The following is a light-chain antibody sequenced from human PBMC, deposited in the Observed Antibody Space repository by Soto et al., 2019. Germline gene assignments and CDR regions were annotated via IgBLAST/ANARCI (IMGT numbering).Light chain of an antibody. Sequence: QSVLTQPASVSGSPGRSITISCTGTSSDVGVYKYVSWYQLLPGKAPQLLIYGVSHRPSGVSNRFSGSASDNTASLTISGLQAEDEGDYYCSSFTRGSTLEVVFGGGTKVTVL. CDR1: SSDVGVYKY. CDR2: GVS. CDR3: SSFTRGSTLEVV. J-gene: IGLJ2*01. V-gene: IGLV2-14*01.